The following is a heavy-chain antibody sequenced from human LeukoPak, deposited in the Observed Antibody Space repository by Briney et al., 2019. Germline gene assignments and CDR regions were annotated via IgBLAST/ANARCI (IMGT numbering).Heavy chain of an antibody. CDR3: AKGRGSHAENAFGI. CDR2: IRNDGTDK. V-gene: IGHV3-30*02. Sequence: PGGSLRLSCAASGFTFSSYWMSWVRQAPGKGLEWVTFIRNDGTDKYYADSVKGRFTISRDNSNNTLYLQLNSLRAEDTAVYYCAKGRGSHAENAFGIWGQGTVVPVSS. CDR1: GFTFSSYW. J-gene: IGHJ3*02. D-gene: IGHD1-26*01.